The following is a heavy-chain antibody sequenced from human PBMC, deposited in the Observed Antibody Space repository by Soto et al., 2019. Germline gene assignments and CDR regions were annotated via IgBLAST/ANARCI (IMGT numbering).Heavy chain of an antibody. CDR2: IYYSGST. Sequence: SETLSLTCTVSGGSISSYYWSWIRQPPGKGLEWIGYIYYSGSTNYNPSLKSRVTISVDTSKNQFSLKLRSVTAADTAVYYCARGPSDYDFWSGYYTGETGYYYYYGMDVWGQGTTVTVSS. J-gene: IGHJ6*02. V-gene: IGHV4-59*01. CDR1: GGSISSYY. D-gene: IGHD3-3*01. CDR3: ARGPSDYDFWSGYYTGETGYYYYYGMDV.